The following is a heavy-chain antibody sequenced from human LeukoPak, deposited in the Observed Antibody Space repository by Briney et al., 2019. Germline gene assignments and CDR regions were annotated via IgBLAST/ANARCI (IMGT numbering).Heavy chain of an antibody. CDR1: GYTFTGYY. V-gene: IGHV1-2*02. Sequence: ASVKVSCKASGYTFTGYYMHWVRQAPGQGLEWMGWINPNSGGTNYAQKFQGRVTMTRDTSVSTAYMELSRLRSDDTAVYYCARESQLYCSSTSCKSYNWFDPWGQGTLVTVSS. D-gene: IGHD2-2*01. CDR3: ARESQLYCSSTSCKSYNWFDP. CDR2: INPNSGGT. J-gene: IGHJ5*02.